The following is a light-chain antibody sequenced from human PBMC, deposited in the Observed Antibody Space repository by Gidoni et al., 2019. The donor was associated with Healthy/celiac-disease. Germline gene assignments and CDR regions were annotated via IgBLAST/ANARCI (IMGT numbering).Light chain of an antibody. Sequence: SPASLSLSPGERAAVSCRDSQSVSSYLAWYQQKPGQDPRLLIYDASNRATGIPARFSGSGSGTDLTLTISSLEPEDCAVYYCQQRSNSLPFGPGTKVDIK. CDR1: QSVSSY. CDR2: DAS. V-gene: IGKV3-11*01. CDR3: QQRSNSLP. J-gene: IGKJ3*01.